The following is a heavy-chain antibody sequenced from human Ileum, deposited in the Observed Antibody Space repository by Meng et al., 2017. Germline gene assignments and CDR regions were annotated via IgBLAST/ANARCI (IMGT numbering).Heavy chain of an antibody. CDR2: IRSKANSYAT. CDR1: GLTFSGSA. D-gene: IGHD6-19*01. CDR3: TRHPYSSGLEY. Sequence: EVQLVESGGGLVQPGGSLKLSCAASGLTFSGSAMHWVRQASGKGLEWVGRIRSKANSYATAYAASVKGRFTISRDDSKNTAYLQMNSLKTEDTAVYYCTRHPYSSGLEYWGQGTLVTVSS. J-gene: IGHJ4*02. V-gene: IGHV3-73*02.